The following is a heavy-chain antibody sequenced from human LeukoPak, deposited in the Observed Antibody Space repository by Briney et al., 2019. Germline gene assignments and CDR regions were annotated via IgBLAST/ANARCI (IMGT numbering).Heavy chain of an antibody. CDR2: TKEDGSEK. D-gene: IGHD1-26*01. CDR3: ARDLYSGSYDQ. CDR1: GFTFSSYW. Sequence: PGGSLRLSCAASGFTFSSYWMSWLRQSPGKGLEWVANTKEDGSEKYYVDSVKGRFTISRDNAKNSLYLQMNSLRTEDTAFYYCARDLYSGSYDQWGQGTLVTVSS. J-gene: IGHJ5*02. V-gene: IGHV3-7*01.